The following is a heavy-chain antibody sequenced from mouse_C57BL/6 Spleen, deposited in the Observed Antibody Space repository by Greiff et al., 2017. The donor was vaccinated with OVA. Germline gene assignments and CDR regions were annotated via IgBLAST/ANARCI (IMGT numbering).Heavy chain of an antibody. D-gene: IGHD1-1*01. Sequence: QVQLQQSGAELVRPGTSVKVSCKASGYAFTNYLLEWVKQRPGQGLEWIGVINPGSGGTNYNEKFKGKATLTADKSSSTAYMQLSSLTSEDSAVYFCANYYGSSPLAYWGQGTLVTVSA. J-gene: IGHJ3*01. CDR3: ANYYGSSPLAY. CDR1: GYAFTNYL. CDR2: INPGSGGT. V-gene: IGHV1-54*01.